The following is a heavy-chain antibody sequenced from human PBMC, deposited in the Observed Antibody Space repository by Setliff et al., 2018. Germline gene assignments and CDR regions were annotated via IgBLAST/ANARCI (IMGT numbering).Heavy chain of an antibody. J-gene: IGHJ4*02. CDR3: ARAHSSTLSVHDY. CDR2: INHSGST. Sequence: SETLSLTCAVYGGSFSGYYWSWIRQPPGKGLEWIGEINHSGSTTYEDSVKGRFTISRDNAKNTLYLQMNSLRAEDTAVYYCARAHSSTLSVHDYWGQGTLVTVSS. D-gene: IGHD2-2*01. V-gene: IGHV4-34*01. CDR1: GGSFSGYY.